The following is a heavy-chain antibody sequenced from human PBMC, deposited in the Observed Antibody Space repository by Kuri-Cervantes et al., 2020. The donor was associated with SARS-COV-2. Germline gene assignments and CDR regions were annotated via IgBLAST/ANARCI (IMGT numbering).Heavy chain of an antibody. J-gene: IGHJ4*02. CDR3: ARGGLATTRDFDH. Sequence: ASVNVSCKVSGYTLIELSMHWVRQAPGKGLEWMGGFDPEDGETIYAQKFKGRVTMTEDTSTDTAYMELSSLRSEDTAVYYCARGGLATTRDFDHWGQGILVTVSS. D-gene: IGHD5-24*01. CDR1: GYTLIELS. V-gene: IGHV1-24*01. CDR2: FDPEDGET.